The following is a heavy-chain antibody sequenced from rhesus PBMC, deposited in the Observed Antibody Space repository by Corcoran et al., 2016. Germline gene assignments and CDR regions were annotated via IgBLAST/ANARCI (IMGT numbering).Heavy chain of an antibody. D-gene: IGHD3-16*01. CDR1: GYSISSGYD. CDR2: IYGSSGST. J-gene: IGHJ4*01. CDR3: ARLVITTLDY. Sequence: QVQLQESGPGVVKPSETLSLTCAVSGYSISSGYDWSWIRQPPGKGLEWIGYIYGSSGSTNYNPSPKNRVTISKDTSKNQFSLKLSSVTAADTAVYYCARLVITTLDYWGQGVLVTVSS. V-gene: IGHV4-76*01.